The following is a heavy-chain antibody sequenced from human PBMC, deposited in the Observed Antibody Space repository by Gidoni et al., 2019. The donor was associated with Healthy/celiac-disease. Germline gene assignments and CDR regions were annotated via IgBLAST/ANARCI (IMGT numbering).Heavy chain of an antibody. D-gene: IGHD1-26*01. CDR2: IDYSGST. CDR3: ARDKVGARI. CDR1: GGSISMYH. Sequence: QLHLQASGPGLVNPSETLYLTCTVSGGSISMYHWSWIRQPPGEGLEWIGYIDYSGSTNYNPSLKSRVTISVDTSKNQFSLKLSSVTAADTAVYYCARDKVGARIWGQGTLVTVSS. J-gene: IGHJ4*02. V-gene: IGHV4-59*01.